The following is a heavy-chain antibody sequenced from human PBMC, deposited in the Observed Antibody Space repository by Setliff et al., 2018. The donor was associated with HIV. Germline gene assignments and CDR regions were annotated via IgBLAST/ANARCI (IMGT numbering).Heavy chain of an antibody. V-gene: IGHV4-59*01. J-gene: IGHJ4*02. CDR2: IYYSGST. Sequence: SETLSLTCTVSGAPLSSYYLNWIRQPPGKGLEWIGSIYYSGSTDYNPSLKSRVTITIDMSKNQFSLKLRSLTAADTAVYYCARVGYGGIFGLDYWGQGTLVTVSS. D-gene: IGHD4-17*01. CDR1: GAPLSSYY. CDR3: ARVGYGGIFGLDY.